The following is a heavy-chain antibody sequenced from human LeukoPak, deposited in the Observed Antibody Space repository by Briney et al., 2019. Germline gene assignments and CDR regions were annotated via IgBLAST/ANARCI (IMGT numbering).Heavy chain of an antibody. Sequence: GGSLRLSCAASGFTFSRYGMHWVRQAPGKGLEWVAVISNVGSDQKYADSVKGRFTISRDNSKNTLYLQMNSLRAEDTAVYYCAKDRKLGPADYYFDYWGQGTLVTVSS. J-gene: IGHJ4*02. D-gene: IGHD7-27*01. CDR1: GFTFSRYG. CDR3: AKDRKLGPADYYFDY. CDR2: ISNVGSDQ. V-gene: IGHV3-30*18.